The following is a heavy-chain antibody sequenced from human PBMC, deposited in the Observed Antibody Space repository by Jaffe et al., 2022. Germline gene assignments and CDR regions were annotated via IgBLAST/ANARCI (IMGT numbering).Heavy chain of an antibody. J-gene: IGHJ6*03. Sequence: QVQLQESGPGLVKPSQTLSLTCTVSGGSISSGSYYWSWIRQPAGKGLEWIGRIYTSGSTNYNPSLKSRVTISVDTSKNQFSLKLSSVTAADTAVYYCARDRPVVQVVPYYYMDVWGKGTTVTVSS. CDR1: GGSISSGSYY. D-gene: IGHD2-15*01. V-gene: IGHV4-61*02. CDR2: IYTSGST. CDR3: ARDRPVVQVVPYYYMDV.